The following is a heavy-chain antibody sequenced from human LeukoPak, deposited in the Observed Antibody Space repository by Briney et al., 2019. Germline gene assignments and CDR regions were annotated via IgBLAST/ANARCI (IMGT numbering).Heavy chain of an antibody. CDR2: ISGSGGST. D-gene: IGHD6-19*01. CDR3: ARGWVDGELGYSSGWYGSNDY. CDR1: GFTFSSYA. J-gene: IGHJ4*02. Sequence: GGSLRLSCAASGFTFSSYAMSWVRQAPGKGLEWVSAISGSGGSTYYADSVKGRFTISRDNSKNTLYLQMNSLRAEDTAVYYCARGWVDGELGYSSGWYGSNDYWGQGTLVTVSS. V-gene: IGHV3-23*01.